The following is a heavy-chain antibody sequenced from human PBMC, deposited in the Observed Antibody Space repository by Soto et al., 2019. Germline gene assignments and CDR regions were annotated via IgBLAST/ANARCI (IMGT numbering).Heavy chain of an antibody. CDR3: ARELQGLYYFDY. J-gene: IGHJ4*02. CDR2: INGGNGNT. V-gene: IGHV1-3*01. CDR1: EYTFTSYT. D-gene: IGHD4-4*01. Sequence: ASVKVSCKASEYTFTSYTMHWVRQAPGQRLEWMGWINGGNGNTKYSRKFQGRVTITRDTSASTAYMELSSLRPDDTAVYYCARELQGLYYFDYWGQGTLVTSPQ.